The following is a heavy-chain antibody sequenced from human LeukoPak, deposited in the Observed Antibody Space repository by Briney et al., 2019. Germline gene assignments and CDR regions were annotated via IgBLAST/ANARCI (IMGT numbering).Heavy chain of an antibody. D-gene: IGHD3-10*01. CDR2: IIPIFGTA. CDR1: VGTFSSYA. Sequence: SVEVFCKASVGTFSSYAISWVRQAPGQGREWVGGIIPIFGTANYAQKFQGRVTITADESTSTAYMELSSLRSEDTAVYYCARARHYYYGSGSYYSAFDYWGQGTLVTVSS. CDR3: ARARHYYYGSGSYYSAFDY. V-gene: IGHV1-69*13. J-gene: IGHJ4*02.